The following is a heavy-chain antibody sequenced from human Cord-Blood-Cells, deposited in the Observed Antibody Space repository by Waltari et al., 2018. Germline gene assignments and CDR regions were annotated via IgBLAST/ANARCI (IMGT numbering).Heavy chain of an antibody. CDR2: IRSKANSYAT. D-gene: IGHD7-27*01. CDR1: GFTFSGSA. J-gene: IGHJ4*02. Sequence: EVQLVESGGGLVQPGGSMKLSCAASGFTFSGSAMHWVRQASGKGLEWVGRIRSKANSYATAYAASVKGRFTISRDDSKNTAYLQMNSLKTEDTAVYYCTAQLGFDYWGQGTLVTVSS. CDR3: TAQLGFDY. V-gene: IGHV3-73*02.